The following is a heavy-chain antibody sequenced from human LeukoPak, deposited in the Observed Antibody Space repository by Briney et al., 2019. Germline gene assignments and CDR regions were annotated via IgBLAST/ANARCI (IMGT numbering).Heavy chain of an antibody. J-gene: IGHJ4*02. D-gene: IGHD3-22*01. Sequence: GGSLRLSCAASGFTFSSYSMNWVRQAPGKGLEWVSSISSSSSYIYYADSVKGRFTISRDNAKNSLYLQMNSLRAEDTAVYYCARVVDYYDSSGGYYFDYWGQGTLVTVSS. CDR2: ISSSSSYI. V-gene: IGHV3-21*04. CDR3: ARVVDYYDSSGGYYFDY. CDR1: GFTFSSYS.